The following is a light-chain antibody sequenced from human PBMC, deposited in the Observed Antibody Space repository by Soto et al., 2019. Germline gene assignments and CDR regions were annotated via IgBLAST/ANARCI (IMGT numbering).Light chain of an antibody. J-gene: IGKJ4*01. CDR2: RAL. V-gene: IGKV3-15*01. Sequence: EIVMTQSSATLFVSPGERVTLSCRASETIHSNLAWYQQKPGQAPRLLIYRALSRATGVPARFSGSGSGTEFTLTITSLQSEDFAVYYCQQYNKWPLTFGGGTKVDIK. CDR1: ETIHSN. CDR3: QQYNKWPLT.